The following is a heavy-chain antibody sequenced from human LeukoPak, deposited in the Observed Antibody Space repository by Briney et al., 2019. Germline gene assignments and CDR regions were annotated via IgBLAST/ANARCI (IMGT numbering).Heavy chain of an antibody. J-gene: IGHJ6*03. V-gene: IGHV3-43D*03. D-gene: IGHD1-7*01. CDR3: EKDGYNWNYNYYYYYMDV. CDR1: GFTFDDYA. Sequence: GGSLRLSCAASGFTFDDYAMHCVRQAPGEGLEWVSLISGDGGSTYFADSVRGRVTISRDNSKNSLSLQMNSLRAEDTALYYCEKDGYNWNYNYYYYYMDVWGKGTTVTVSS. CDR2: ISGDGGST.